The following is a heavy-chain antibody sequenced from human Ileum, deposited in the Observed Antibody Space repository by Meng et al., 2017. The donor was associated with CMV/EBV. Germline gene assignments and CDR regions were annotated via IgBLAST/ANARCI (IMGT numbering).Heavy chain of an antibody. CDR2: INSDGSST. V-gene: IGHV3-74*01. Sequence: GGSLRLSCAASGFTFSSCWMHWFRQAPGKGLVWVSRINSDGSSTSYADSVKGRFNISRDNSKNTLYLQMNSLRAEDTAVYYCAANLGLPGGYGMDVWGHGTTVTVSS. J-gene: IGHJ6*02. CDR1: GFTFSSCW. CDR3: AANLGLPGGYGMDV. D-gene: IGHD4/OR15-4a*01.